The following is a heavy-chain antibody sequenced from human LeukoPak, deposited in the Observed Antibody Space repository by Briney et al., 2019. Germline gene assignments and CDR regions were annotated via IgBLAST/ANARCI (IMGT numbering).Heavy chain of an antibody. J-gene: IGHJ4*02. CDR2: INPSGGST. D-gene: IGHD1-26*01. V-gene: IGHV1-46*01. CDR1: GYTFTGYY. Sequence: GASVKVSCKASGYTFTGYYMHWVRQAPGQGLEWMGIINPSGGSTSYAQKFQGRVTMTRDMSTSTVYMELSSLRSEDTAVYYCARELQLLVGATPNFDYWGQGTLVTVSS. CDR3: ARELQLLVGATPNFDY.